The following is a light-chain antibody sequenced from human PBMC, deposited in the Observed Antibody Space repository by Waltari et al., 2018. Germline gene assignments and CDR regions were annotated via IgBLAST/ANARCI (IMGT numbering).Light chain of an antibody. CDR3: QQYYSYPYT. V-gene: IGKV1-5*02. J-gene: IGKJ2*01. CDR2: QAS. CDR1: QSISGW. Sequence: DIQMTQSPSTLSASVGDRVTIICRASQSISGWLAWYQQKPGKAPKLLIYQASTLQGGVPSRSSGSGSGTEFTLIISSLQPDDFATYYCQQYYSYPYTFGQGTKLEFK.